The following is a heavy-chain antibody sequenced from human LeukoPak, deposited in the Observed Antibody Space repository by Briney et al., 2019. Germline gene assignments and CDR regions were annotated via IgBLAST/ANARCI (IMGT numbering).Heavy chain of an antibody. Sequence: PGGSLRLSCAASGFTFSSYAMHWVRQAPGKGLEWVAVISYEGSNKYYADSVKGRFTISRDNSKNTLYLQMNSLRAEDTAVYYCARDRGVVPAAIFDYWGQGTLVTVSS. CDR1: GFTFSSYA. D-gene: IGHD2-2*01. CDR3: ARDRGVVPAAIFDY. J-gene: IGHJ4*02. CDR2: ISYEGSNK. V-gene: IGHV3-30-3*01.